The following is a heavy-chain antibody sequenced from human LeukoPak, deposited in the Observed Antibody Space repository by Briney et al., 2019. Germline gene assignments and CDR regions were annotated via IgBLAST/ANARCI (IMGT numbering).Heavy chain of an antibody. V-gene: IGHV3-20*04. CDR2: INWNGGDI. J-gene: IGHJ5*02. D-gene: IGHD6-19*01. CDR1: GFTLDDYG. CDR3: ARISGWSFDP. Sequence: PGGSLRLSCVASGFTLDDYGVSWVRQVPGKGLEWVSGINWNGGDIGYADSVKGRFTISRDNAKNSLYLQMNSLRAEDTAFYFCARISGWSFDPWGQGTQVSAFS.